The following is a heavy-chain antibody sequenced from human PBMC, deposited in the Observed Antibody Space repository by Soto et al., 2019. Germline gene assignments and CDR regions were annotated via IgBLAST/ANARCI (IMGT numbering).Heavy chain of an antibody. CDR1: GFNFNTYS. CDR2: ISASGAYK. J-gene: IGHJ4*02. V-gene: IGHV3-21*02. Sequence: EVRLVESGGGLVKPGGSLRVSCAASGFNFNTYSMNWVRQAPGKGLQWVSFISASGAYKYYADSVRGRFTISRDNAKKSVFLEMNSLTADDTAIYYCARESEDLTSNFDYWGQGTLVTVSS. CDR3: ARESEDLTSNFDY.